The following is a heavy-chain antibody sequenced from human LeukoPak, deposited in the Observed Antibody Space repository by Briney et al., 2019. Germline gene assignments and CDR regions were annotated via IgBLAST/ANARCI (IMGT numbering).Heavy chain of an antibody. CDR1: GFTFNDYA. CDR2: ISWNRPNI. V-gene: IGHV3-9*01. Sequence: GRSLRLSCAASGFTFNDYAMHWGRQAPGKGVEWVSCISWNRPNIGYPDSVNGRFTISIHNANNSLSLQMNSLRGEDTALYYCAKWKWPQNSFYYWGQGTLVTVSS. J-gene: IGHJ4*02. CDR3: AKWKWPQNSFYY. D-gene: IGHD5-12*01.